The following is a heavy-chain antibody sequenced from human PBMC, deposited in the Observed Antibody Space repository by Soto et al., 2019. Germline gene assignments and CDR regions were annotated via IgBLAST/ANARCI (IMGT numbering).Heavy chain of an antibody. CDR3: ARQHRKYYFDI. Sequence: GESLKISCKASGYTFTSYWIGWVRQMPGKGLEWMGFIYPGDSDTTYSPSFQGQVTISADKSISTAYLQWSSLKASDTAMYYCARQHRKYYFDIWGPGTLVTVSS. CDR2: IYPGDSDT. J-gene: IGHJ4*02. CDR1: GYTFTSYW. V-gene: IGHV5-51*01.